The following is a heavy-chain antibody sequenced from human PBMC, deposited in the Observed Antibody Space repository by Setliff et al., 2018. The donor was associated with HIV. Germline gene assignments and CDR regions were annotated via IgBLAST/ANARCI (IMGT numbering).Heavy chain of an antibody. CDR1: GFTFSSYS. CDR3: ARGITMIVVATYGMDV. V-gene: IGHV3-21*04. J-gene: IGHJ6*02. CDR2: ISSSSSYT. Sequence: GGSLRLSCAASGFTFSSYSMNWVRQAPGKGLEWVSYISSSSSYTHYADSVKGRFTISRDNVKNSLYLQMNSLRAEDTAVYYCARGITMIVVATYGMDVWGQGTTVTVSS. D-gene: IGHD3-22*01.